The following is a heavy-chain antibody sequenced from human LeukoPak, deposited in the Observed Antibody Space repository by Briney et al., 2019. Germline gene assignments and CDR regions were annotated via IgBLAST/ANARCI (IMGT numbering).Heavy chain of an antibody. CDR3: ARMNYVSSGWGAPFDY. J-gene: IGHJ4*02. V-gene: IGHV3-11*04. D-gene: IGHD1-7*01. CDR2: ISSSGSTI. Sequence: GGSLRLSCAASGFTFSDYYMNWIRQAPGKGLEWVSYISSSGSTIYYADSVKGRFTISRDNAKNSLYLQMNSLRAEDTAVYYCARMNYVSSGWGAPFDYWGQGTLVTVSS. CDR1: GFTFSDYY.